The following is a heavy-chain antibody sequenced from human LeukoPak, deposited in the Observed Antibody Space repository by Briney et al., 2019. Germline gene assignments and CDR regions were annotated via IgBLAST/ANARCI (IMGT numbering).Heavy chain of an antibody. CDR2: ISSSSSYI. CDR3: ARGGANTYYYYGMDV. V-gene: IGHV3-21*01. Sequence: GGSLRLSCAASGFTFSSYSMNWVRQAPGKGLEWVSSISSSSSYIYYADSVKGRFTISRDNVKNSLYLQMSSLRAEDTAVYYCARGGANTYYYYGMDVWGQGTTVTVSS. J-gene: IGHJ6*02. CDR1: GFTFSSYS.